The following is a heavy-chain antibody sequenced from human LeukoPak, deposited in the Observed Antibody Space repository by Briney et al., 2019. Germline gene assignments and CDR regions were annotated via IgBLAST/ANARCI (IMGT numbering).Heavy chain of an antibody. CDR2: ISGSGGST. D-gene: IGHD3-10*01. CDR3: AKGPRTVRFGDRHKGMFDY. V-gene: IGHV3-23*01. CDR1: GFTFSSYL. Sequence: GGPLRLSCAASGFTFSSYLMSWVRQAPGKGLEWVSVISGSGGSTYYADSVKGRFTIPRDNSKNTLYLQMNSLRVEDTAVYYCAKGPRTVRFGDRHKGMFDYWGQGTLVTVSS. J-gene: IGHJ4*02.